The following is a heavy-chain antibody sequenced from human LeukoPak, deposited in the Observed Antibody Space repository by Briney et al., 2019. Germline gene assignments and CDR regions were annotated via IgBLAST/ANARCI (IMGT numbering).Heavy chain of an antibody. D-gene: IGHD3-22*01. V-gene: IGHV4-59*08. J-gene: IGHJ4*01. CDR3: ARHRDYYDT. CDR2: IYSSGSA. CDR1: RSSHHHYF. Sequence: SETLSLTCPLARSSHHHYFWTPVPPLPPEGLAWIGYIYSSGSANYNPSLKSRVIISGDTSKNQISLKLTSVTAADTAVYFCARHRDYYDTWGHGTLVTVSS.